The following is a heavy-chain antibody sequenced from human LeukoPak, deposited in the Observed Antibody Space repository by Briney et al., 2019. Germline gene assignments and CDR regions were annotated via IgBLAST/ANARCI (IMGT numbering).Heavy chain of an antibody. J-gene: IGHJ4*02. V-gene: IGHV4-59*08. D-gene: IGHD2-8*02. CDR2: ISDIGSI. CDR1: GGSISSYY. CDR3: AGHHPRNTVDF. Sequence: SETLSLTCTVSGGSISSYYWSWIQQPPGKGLEWIAYISDIGSINYNPSLKSRVTISLDTSKNQFSLRLSSVTAADTAVYYCAGHHPRNTVDFWGQGTLVTVSS.